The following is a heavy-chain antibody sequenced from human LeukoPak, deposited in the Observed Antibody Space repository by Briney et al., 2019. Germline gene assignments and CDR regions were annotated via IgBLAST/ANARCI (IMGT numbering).Heavy chain of an antibody. D-gene: IGHD1-26*01. CDR1: GGSISNYY. CDR2: IYYSGST. Sequence: PSGTLSLTCTVSGGSISNYYWSWIRQPPGKGLEWIGYIYYSGSTNYNPSLKSRVTISVDTSKNQFSLRLSTVTAADTAIYYCARQPQGAKQGRLDVWGQGTTVTVSS. V-gene: IGHV4-59*08. CDR3: ARQPQGAKQGRLDV. J-gene: IGHJ6*02.